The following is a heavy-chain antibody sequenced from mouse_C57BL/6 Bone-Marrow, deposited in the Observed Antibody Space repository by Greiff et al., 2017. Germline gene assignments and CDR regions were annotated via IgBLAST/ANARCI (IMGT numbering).Heavy chain of an antibody. J-gene: IGHJ2*01. Sequence: EVKLVESGGGLVKPGGSLKLSCAASGFTFSSYTMSWVRQTPEKRLEWVATISGGGGNTYYPDSVKGRFTISRDNAKNTLYLQMSSLRSEDTALYYCARHLYGNYGYWGQGTTLTVSS. CDR3: ARHLYGNYGY. D-gene: IGHD2-1*01. CDR1: GFTFSSYT. CDR2: ISGGGGNT. V-gene: IGHV5-9*01.